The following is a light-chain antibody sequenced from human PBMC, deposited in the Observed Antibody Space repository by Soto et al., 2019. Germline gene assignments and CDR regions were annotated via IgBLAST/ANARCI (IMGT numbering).Light chain of an antibody. V-gene: IGLV2-14*03. CDR1: SNDIGSYNY. CDR3: SSFSTTTTLV. J-gene: IGLJ1*01. CDR2: DVS. Sequence: QSVLTQPASVSGSPGQSIIISCTGTSNDIGSYNYVSWYQQHPGKAPKLMTYDVSARPSGVSNRFSGSKSGNTASLTISGLQAEDEADYYCSSFSTTTTLVFGTGTKVTVL.